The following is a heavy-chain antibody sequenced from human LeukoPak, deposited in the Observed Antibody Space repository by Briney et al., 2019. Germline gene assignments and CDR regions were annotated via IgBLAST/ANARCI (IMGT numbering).Heavy chain of an antibody. CDR1: GFTFSSYE. Sequence: GGSLRLSCAASGFTFSSYEMNWVRQAPGKGLEWISHITSSGGTIYYADSVKGRSTISRDNAKNSLFLQMNSLRDEDTAVYYCASGFSSSPYFDYWGQGTLVTVSS. D-gene: IGHD6-6*01. CDR3: ASGFSSSPYFDY. J-gene: IGHJ4*02. V-gene: IGHV3-48*03. CDR2: ITSSGGTI.